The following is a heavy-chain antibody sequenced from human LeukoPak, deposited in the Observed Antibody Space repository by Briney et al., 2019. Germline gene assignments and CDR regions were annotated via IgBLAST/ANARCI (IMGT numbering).Heavy chain of an antibody. Sequence: GGSLRLSCTVSGFTVSSNSMSWVRQAPGKGLEWVSFIYSGGNTHYSDSVKGRFTISRDNSKNTLYLQMNSLRAEDTAVYYCAKSLYSSSFSFDYWGQGTLVTVSS. V-gene: IGHV3-53*01. CDR3: AKSLYSSSFSFDY. D-gene: IGHD6-6*01. CDR1: GFTVSSNS. CDR2: IYSGGNT. J-gene: IGHJ4*02.